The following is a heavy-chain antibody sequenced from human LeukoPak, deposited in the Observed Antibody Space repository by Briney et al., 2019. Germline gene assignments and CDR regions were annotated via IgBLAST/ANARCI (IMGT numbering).Heavy chain of an antibody. CDR3: AKATPATAAFES. J-gene: IGHJ4*02. V-gene: IGHV3-23*01. CDR1: GFTFSMYA. CDR2: ISSSGGST. Sequence: PGGSLRLSCAASGFTFSMYAMSWVRQAPGNALEWVPTISSSGGSTYYADSVKGRFTISRDNSKNTLYLQMNSLRAEDTAVYYCAKATPATAAFESWGQGTLLTVSS. D-gene: IGHD6-13*01.